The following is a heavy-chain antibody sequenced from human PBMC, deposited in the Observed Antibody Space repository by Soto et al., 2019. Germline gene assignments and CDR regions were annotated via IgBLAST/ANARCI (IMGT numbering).Heavy chain of an antibody. V-gene: IGHV2-5*02. D-gene: IGHD3-16*01. J-gene: IGHJ4*02. Sequence: QITLKESGPTLVKPTQTLTLTCTFSGFSLSASGVGVGWIRQPPGKALEWLAIIYWDDAKHYSPSLKSSLTIPKDNPKNPVGLTNAHLDPLETAQNYCAHKGGGDRILDYWGQGTLVTVSS. CDR3: AHKGGGDRILDY. CDR1: GFSLSASGVG. CDR2: IYWDDAK.